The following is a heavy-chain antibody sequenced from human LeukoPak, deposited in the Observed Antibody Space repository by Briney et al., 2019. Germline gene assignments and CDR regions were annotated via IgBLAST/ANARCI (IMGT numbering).Heavy chain of an antibody. CDR1: GFTFSSYS. V-gene: IGHV3-30*02. CDR3: AKDQYWGAARPGWFDP. Sequence: PGGSLRLSCAASGFTFSSYSMNWVRQAPGKGLEWVAFIRYDGSNKYYADSVKGRFTISRDNSKNTLYLQMNSLRAEDTAVYYCAKDQYWGAARPGWFDPWGQGTLVTVSS. CDR2: IRYDGSNK. D-gene: IGHD6-6*01. J-gene: IGHJ5*02.